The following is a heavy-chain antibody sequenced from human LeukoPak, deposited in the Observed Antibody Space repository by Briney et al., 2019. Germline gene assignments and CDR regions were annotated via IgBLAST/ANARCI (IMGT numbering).Heavy chain of an antibody. V-gene: IGHV1-2*02. Sequence: ASVKVSCKASGYTFTGYYMHWVRQAPGQGLEWMGWINPNSGGTNYAQKFQGRVTMTRDTSISTAYMELSRLRSDDTAVYYCARRLAGPELAYYYYMDVWGKGTTVTVSS. CDR2: INPNSGGT. CDR1: GYTFTGYY. J-gene: IGHJ6*03. CDR3: ARRLAGPELAYYYYMDV.